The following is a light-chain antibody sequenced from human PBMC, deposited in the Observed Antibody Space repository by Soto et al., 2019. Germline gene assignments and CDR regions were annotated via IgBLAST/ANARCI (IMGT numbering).Light chain of an antibody. CDR1: QTVRNNY. Sequence: EFVWTQSPGTLSLSPGERATLSCRASQTVRNNYLAWYQQKPGQAPRLLIYDASSRATGIPDRFSGGGCGTDFTLTISRLEPEDFAVYYCQQFSSYPLTFGGGTKVDIK. V-gene: IGKV3-20*01. CDR2: DAS. J-gene: IGKJ4*01. CDR3: QQFSSYPLT.